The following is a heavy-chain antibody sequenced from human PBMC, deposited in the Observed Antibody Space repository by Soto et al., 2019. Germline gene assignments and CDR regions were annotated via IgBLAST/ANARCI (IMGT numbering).Heavy chain of an antibody. D-gene: IGHD2-21*02. Sequence: PGGSLRLSCAASGFTFSSYSMNWVRQAPGKGLEWVSSISSSSSYIYYADSVKGRFTISRDNAKNSLYLQMNSLRAEDTAVYYCARMLAKAYCGGDCYSGFDYWGQGTLVTVSS. V-gene: IGHV3-21*01. CDR2: ISSSSSYI. J-gene: IGHJ4*02. CDR3: ARMLAKAYCGGDCYSGFDY. CDR1: GFTFSSYS.